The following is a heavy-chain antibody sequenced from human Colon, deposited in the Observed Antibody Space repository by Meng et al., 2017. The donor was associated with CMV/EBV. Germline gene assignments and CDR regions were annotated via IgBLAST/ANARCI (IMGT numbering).Heavy chain of an antibody. CDR1: RFSFSDFW. V-gene: IGHV3-7*04. Sequence: LRLSCTVSRFSFSDFWMNWVRQAPGKGLEWVANIKADGSETYYADSVKGRFIISRDNAKNSLYLQMNSLRVEDTAVYFCVRGHYDGAWGHGTLVTVSS. D-gene: IGHD3-16*01. J-gene: IGHJ4*03. CDR3: VRGHYDGA. CDR2: IKADGSET.